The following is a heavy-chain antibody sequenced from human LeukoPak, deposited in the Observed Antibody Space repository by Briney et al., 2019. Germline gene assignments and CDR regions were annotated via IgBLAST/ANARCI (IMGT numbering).Heavy chain of an antibody. V-gene: IGHV1-8*01. D-gene: IGHD6-13*01. Sequence: ASVKVSCKASGYTFTNYDINWVRQASGQGLEWMGWMNPNSGNTGSAQKFQGRVTMTSNTSISTAYMERSSLRSEDTAVYYCARGLRREQQLLRAFDYWGQGTPVTVSS. J-gene: IGHJ4*02. CDR1: GYTFTNYD. CDR3: ARGLRREQQLLRAFDY. CDR2: MNPNSGNT.